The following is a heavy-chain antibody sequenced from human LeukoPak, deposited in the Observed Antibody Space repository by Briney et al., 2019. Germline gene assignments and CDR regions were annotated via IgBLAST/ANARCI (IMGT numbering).Heavy chain of an antibody. J-gene: IGHJ5*02. CDR3: AKDPTGTTFGPLDP. CDR2: ISYDGSNK. Sequence: GGSLRLSCAASGFTFSSYGMHWVRQAPGKGLEWVAVISYDGSNKYYADSVKGRFTISRDNSKNTLYLQMNSLRAEDTAVYYCAKDPTGTTFGPLDPWGQGTLVTVSS. CDR1: GFTFSSYG. D-gene: IGHD1-1*01. V-gene: IGHV3-30*18.